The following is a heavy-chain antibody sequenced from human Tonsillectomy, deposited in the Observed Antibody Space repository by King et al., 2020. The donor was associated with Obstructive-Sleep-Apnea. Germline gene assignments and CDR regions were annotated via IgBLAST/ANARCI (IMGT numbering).Heavy chain of an antibody. Sequence: QLQESGPGLVKPSETLSLTCTVSGGSISSSSYYWGWIRQPPGKGLEWIGCIYYSGSTYYNPSLKSRVTISVDTSKNQFSLKLSSVTAADTAVYYCARVSSSGYYSPFDYWGQGTLVTVSS. CDR3: ARVSSSGYYSPFDY. D-gene: IGHD3-22*01. CDR2: IYYSGST. J-gene: IGHJ4*02. V-gene: IGHV4-39*07. CDR1: GGSISSSSYY.